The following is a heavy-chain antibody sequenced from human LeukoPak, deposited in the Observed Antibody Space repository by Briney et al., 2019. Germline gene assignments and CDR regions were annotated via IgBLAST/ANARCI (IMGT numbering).Heavy chain of an antibody. V-gene: IGHV3-74*01. CDR3: ASSMTSYYYYYYYMDV. Sequence: GGSLRLSCADSGFTFSAYWLSWVRQAPGKGLVWVSRINTDGSSTGYADSVKGRFTISRDNAKNTLYLQMNSLRAEDTAVYYCASSMTSYYYYYYYMDVWGKGTTVTVSS. CDR2: INTDGSST. CDR1: GFTFSAYW. D-gene: IGHD6-6*01. J-gene: IGHJ6*03.